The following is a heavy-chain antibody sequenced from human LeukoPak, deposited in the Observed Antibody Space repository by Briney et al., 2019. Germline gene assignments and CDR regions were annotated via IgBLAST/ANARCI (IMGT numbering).Heavy chain of an antibody. CDR3: ARGGYCDYSGFHFDY. CDR2: IYYSGST. V-gene: IGHV4-30-4*01. J-gene: IGHJ4*02. D-gene: IGHD4-17*01. CDR1: GGSIRSGDYY. Sequence: SETLSLTCTVSGGSIRSGDYYWSWIRQPPGKDLEWIGYIYYSGSTYYNPSLKSRVTISVDTSKNQFSLKLSSVTAADTAVYYCARGGYCDYSGFHFDYWGQGTRVTVSS.